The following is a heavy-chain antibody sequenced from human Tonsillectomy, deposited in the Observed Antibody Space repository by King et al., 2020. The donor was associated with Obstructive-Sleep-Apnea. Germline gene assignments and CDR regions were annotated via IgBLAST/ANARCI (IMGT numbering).Heavy chain of an antibody. Sequence: VQSGAEVKKPGASLKISCTGSGYSFTSYWIGWVRQMPGKGLEWMGIIYPGDSDTRYSPSFEGQVTISADKSISTAYLQWRSLKASDTAMYYCARLAYCGADCLGYFHQWGQGTLVTVSS. D-gene: IGHD2-21*02. CDR2: IYPGDSDT. V-gene: IGHV5-51*01. CDR1: GYSFTSYW. J-gene: IGHJ1*01. CDR3: ARLAYCGADCLGYFHQ.